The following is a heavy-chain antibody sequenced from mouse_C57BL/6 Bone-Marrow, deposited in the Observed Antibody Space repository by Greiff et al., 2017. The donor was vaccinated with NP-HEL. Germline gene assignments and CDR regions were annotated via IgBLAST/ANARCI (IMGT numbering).Heavy chain of an antibody. CDR3: AREAQATPLDY. CDR1: GFTFSSYG. D-gene: IGHD3-2*02. V-gene: IGHV5-6*01. Sequence: EVQLVESGGDLVKPGGSLKLSCAASGFTFSSYGMSWVRQTPDKRLEWVATISSGGSYTYYPDSVKGRFTISRDNAKNTLYLQMSSLKSEDTAMDYCAREAQATPLDYWGQGTSVTVSS. CDR2: ISSGGSYT. J-gene: IGHJ4*01.